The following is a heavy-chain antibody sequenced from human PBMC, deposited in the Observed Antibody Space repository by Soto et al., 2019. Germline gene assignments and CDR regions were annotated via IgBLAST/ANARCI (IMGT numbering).Heavy chain of an antibody. CDR3: ASGGNSNAYYYYGMDV. D-gene: IGHD2-21*02. Sequence: SVKVSCKGSGGTFRSNAISWVRQAPGQGLEWMGGIIPIFGTANYAQKFQGRVTITADESTSTAYMELSSLRSEDTAVYYCASGGNSNAYYYYGMDVWGQGTTVTLSS. J-gene: IGHJ6*02. V-gene: IGHV1-69*13. CDR2: IIPIFGTA. CDR1: GGTFRSNA.